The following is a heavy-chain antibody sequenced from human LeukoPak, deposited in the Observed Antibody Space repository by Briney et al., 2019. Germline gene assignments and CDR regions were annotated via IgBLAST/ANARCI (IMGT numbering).Heavy chain of an antibody. CDR1: GGSFSGYH. CDR2: INHSGST. V-gene: IGHV4-34*01. D-gene: IGHD3-22*01. CDR3: ARVALLRLISSYYSYYGMDV. J-gene: IGHJ6*02. Sequence: PSETLSLTCAVYGGSFSGYHWSWIRQPPGKGLEWIGEINHSGSTNYNPSLKSRVTISVDTSKNQFSLKLSSVTAADTAVYYCARVALLRLISSYYSYYGMDVWGQGTTVTVSS.